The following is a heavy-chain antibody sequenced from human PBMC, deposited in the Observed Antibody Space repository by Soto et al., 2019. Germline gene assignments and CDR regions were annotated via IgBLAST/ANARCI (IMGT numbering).Heavy chain of an antibody. D-gene: IGHD1-20*01. J-gene: IGHJ4*02. CDR1: GFSLSTSGVG. Sequence: QITLKESGPTLVKPTQTLTLTCTFSGFSLSTSGVGVGWIRQPPGKALEWLAVIYWNDDKRYSPSLKSRLTITTDTSKKQVVLTMTNMDPVDTATYYCARGLRIRITGTTDGLDYWGQGTLVTVS. CDR3: ARGLRIRITGTTDGLDY. V-gene: IGHV2-5*01. CDR2: IYWNDDK.